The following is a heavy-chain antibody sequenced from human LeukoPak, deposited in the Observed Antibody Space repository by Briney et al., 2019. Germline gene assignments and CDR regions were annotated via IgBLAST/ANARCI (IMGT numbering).Heavy chain of an antibody. V-gene: IGHV4-59*01. J-gene: IGHJ6*03. CDR2: IYCSGHT. D-gene: IGHD3-3*01. CDR1: GGSIQTYY. CDR3: ARSYYNYWSGARAGYFYMDV. Sequence: KPSETLSLTCTVSGGSIQTYYWSWIRQPPGKGLEYIGNIYCSGHTDYNPSLKSRVTISVDTSKNQFSLKLTSVTAADTAVYYCARSYYNYWSGARAGYFYMDVWGKGTTVTVSS.